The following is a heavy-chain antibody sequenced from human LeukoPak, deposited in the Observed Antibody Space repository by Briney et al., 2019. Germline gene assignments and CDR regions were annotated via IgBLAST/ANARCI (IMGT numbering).Heavy chain of an antibody. Sequence: PSETLSLTCTVSGGSISSGDYYWSWIRQPPGKGLEWIGYIYYSGSTYYNPSLKSRVTISVDTSKNQFSLKLSSVTAADTAVYYCARVRLYDYYYYGMDVWGQGTTVTVSS. CDR3: ARVRLYDYYYYGMDV. D-gene: IGHD2-8*01. J-gene: IGHJ6*02. CDR2: IYYSGST. CDR1: GGSISSGDYY. V-gene: IGHV4-30-4*01.